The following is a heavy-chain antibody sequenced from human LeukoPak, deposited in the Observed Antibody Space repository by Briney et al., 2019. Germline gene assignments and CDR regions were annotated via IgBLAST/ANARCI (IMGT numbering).Heavy chain of an antibody. CDR3: ARIAAAGPPYYYYGMDV. Sequence: ASVKVSCKASGGTFSSYAISWVRQAPGQGLEWMGGIIPIFGTANYAQKFQGRVTITADESTSTAYMELSSLRSEDTAVYYCARIAAAGPPYYYYGMDVWGQGTTVTVSS. CDR2: IIPIFGTA. V-gene: IGHV1-69*13. D-gene: IGHD6-13*01. CDR1: GGTFSSYA. J-gene: IGHJ6*02.